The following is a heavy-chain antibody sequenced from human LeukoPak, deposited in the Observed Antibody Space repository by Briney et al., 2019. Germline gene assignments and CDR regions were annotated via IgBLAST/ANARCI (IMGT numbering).Heavy chain of an antibody. J-gene: IGHJ4*02. CDR1: GFTFSSYW. CDR3: ARVTGDTSSYRPCNY. Sequence: GGSLRLSCAASGFTFSSYWMHWVRQAPGKGLVWVSRINSDGSSTSYADSVKGRFTISRDNAKNTLYLQMNSLRAEDTAVYYCARVTGDTSSYRPCNYWGQGTLVTVSS. V-gene: IGHV3-74*01. CDR2: INSDGSST. D-gene: IGHD3-22*01.